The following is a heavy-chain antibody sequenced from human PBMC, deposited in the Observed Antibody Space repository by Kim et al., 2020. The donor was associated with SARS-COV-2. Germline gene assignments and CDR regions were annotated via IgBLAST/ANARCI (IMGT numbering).Heavy chain of an antibody. J-gene: IGHJ4*02. CDR2: IWPGSDI. V-gene: IGHV5-51*01. CDR1: GYTFSASW. D-gene: IGHD2-2*01. Sequence: GESLKISCQTSGYTFSASWIAWVRQTPGEGLEWIGLIWPGSDIRYSPSFQGQVTISADKSISTTYLEWSSLKASDSAIYYCARQAYAHYFDYWGQGSHVAVSS. CDR3: ARQAYAHYFDY.